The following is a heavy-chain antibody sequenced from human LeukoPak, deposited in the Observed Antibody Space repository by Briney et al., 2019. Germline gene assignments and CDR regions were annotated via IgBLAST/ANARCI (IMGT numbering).Heavy chain of an antibody. Sequence: ASVKVSCKASGYTFTSYGTSWVRQAPGQGLEWMGWISAYNGNTNYAQKLQGRVTMTTDTSTSTAYMELRSPRSDDTAVYYCARVAPESDILTGLSDYWGQGTLVTVSS. J-gene: IGHJ4*02. V-gene: IGHV1-18*01. D-gene: IGHD3-9*01. CDR2: ISAYNGNT. CDR1: GYTFTSYG. CDR3: ARVAPESDILTGLSDY.